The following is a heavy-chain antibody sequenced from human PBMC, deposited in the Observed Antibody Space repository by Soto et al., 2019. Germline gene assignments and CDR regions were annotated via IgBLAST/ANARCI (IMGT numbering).Heavy chain of an antibody. J-gene: IGHJ4*02. CDR1: GGSFSGYY. Sequence: QVQLQQWGAGLLKSSETLSLTCAVYGGSFSGYYWSWIRQPPGKGLEWIGEINHSGSTNYNPSLKSRVTISVDTSKNQFSLKLSSVTAADTAVYYCARGHIYDYVWWSSRYHFDYWGQGTLVTVSS. CDR2: INHSGST. V-gene: IGHV4-34*01. D-gene: IGHD3-16*02. CDR3: ARGHIYDYVWWSSRYHFDY.